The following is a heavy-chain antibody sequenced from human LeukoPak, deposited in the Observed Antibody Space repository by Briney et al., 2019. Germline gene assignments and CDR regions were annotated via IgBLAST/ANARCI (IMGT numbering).Heavy chain of an antibody. CDR1: GYTFTSYD. CDR3: ARGRTRITMIVVVISPWFDP. Sequence: ASVKVSCKASGYTFTSYDINWVRQTTGQGLEWMGWMNPNSGNIGYAQKFQGRVTMTRNTSISTAYMELSSLRSEDTAVYYCARGRTRITMIVVVISPWFDPWGQGTLVTVSS. CDR2: MNPNSGNI. D-gene: IGHD3-22*01. J-gene: IGHJ5*02. V-gene: IGHV1-8*01.